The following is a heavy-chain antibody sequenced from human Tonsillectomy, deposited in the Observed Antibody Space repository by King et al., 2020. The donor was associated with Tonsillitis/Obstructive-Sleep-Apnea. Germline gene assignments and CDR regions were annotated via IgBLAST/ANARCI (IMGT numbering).Heavy chain of an antibody. CDR2: IYYNGST. V-gene: IGHV4-59*01. CDR1: GGSISGYY. Sequence: VQLQESGPGLVKPSETLSLTCTVSGGSISGYYWSWIRQPPGKGLEWIGYIYYNGSTNYNPSLKSRVTISLDTSKNRFSLKLSSVTAADTAVYYCAREGDLGAFDIWGQGTMVTVSS. CDR3: AREGDLGAFDI. D-gene: IGHD3-16*01. J-gene: IGHJ3*02.